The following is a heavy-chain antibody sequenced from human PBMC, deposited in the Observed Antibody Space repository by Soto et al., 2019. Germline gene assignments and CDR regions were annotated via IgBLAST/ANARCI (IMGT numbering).Heavy chain of an antibody. Sequence: PGGSLRLSCAASGFTFSSYAMSWVRQAPGKGLEWVSAISGSGGSTYYADSVKGRFTISRDNSKNTLYLQMNSLRAEDTAVYYCAKVGSSSGYYLPNWFDPWGQGTLVTVSS. CDR1: GFTFSSYA. CDR2: ISGSGGST. V-gene: IGHV3-23*01. D-gene: IGHD3-22*01. J-gene: IGHJ5*02. CDR3: AKVGSSSGYYLPNWFDP.